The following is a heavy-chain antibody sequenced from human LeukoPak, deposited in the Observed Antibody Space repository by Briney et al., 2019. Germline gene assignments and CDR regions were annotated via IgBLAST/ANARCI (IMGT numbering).Heavy chain of an antibody. V-gene: IGHV1-69*05. CDR3: AREDCSSTSCYLRSRYFDY. J-gene: IGHJ4*02. D-gene: IGHD2-2*01. Sequence: SVKVSCKASGGTFSSYAISWVRQAPGQGLEWMGGIIPIFGTANYAQKFQGRVTITTDESTSTAYTELSSLRSEDTAVYYCAREDCSSTSCYLRSRYFDYWGQGTLVTVSS. CDR1: GGTFSSYA. CDR2: IIPIFGTA.